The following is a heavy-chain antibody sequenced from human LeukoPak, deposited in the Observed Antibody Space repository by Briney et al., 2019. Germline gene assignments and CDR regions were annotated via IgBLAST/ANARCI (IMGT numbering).Heavy chain of an antibody. V-gene: IGHV4-30-4*01. CDR2: IYYSGST. J-gene: IGHJ4*02. Sequence: PSQTLSLTCTVSGGSISSGDYYWSWIRQPPGKGLEWIGYIYYSGSTYYNPSLKSRVTIPVDTSKNQFSLKLSSVTAADTAVYYCARSYDSSGYNKYYFDYWGQGTLVTVSS. D-gene: IGHD3-22*01. CDR1: GGSISSGDYY. CDR3: ARSYDSSGYNKYYFDY.